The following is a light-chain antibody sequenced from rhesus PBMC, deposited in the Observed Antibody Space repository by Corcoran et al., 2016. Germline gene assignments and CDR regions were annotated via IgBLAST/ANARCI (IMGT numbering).Light chain of an antibody. CDR1: QGISNA. CDR2: AAS. CDR3: QQRNSYPPT. J-gene: IGKJ1*01. Sequence: DIHMTQSPSSLSASVGDKVTITCRASQGISNALAWYQQNPGKAPKLLISAASNLQRGVPSRFSGSGSGTDFTLTISSLQPEDVSVYYCQQRNSYPPTFGQGTKVEIK. V-gene: IGKV1-33*01.